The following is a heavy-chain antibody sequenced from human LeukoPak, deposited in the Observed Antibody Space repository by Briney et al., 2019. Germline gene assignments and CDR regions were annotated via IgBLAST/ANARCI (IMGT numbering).Heavy chain of an antibody. CDR3: ARPQGKGGDAFDV. CDR2: IYSSGYT. Sequence: SETLSLTCTVSDDSLSQYFWVWIRQPAGKQLEWIGRIYSSGYTNYNPSLQSRVSMSLDTSTNQFFLNLTSVTAADTAVYYCARPQGKGGDAFDVWGLGTMVTVSS. CDR1: DDSLSQYF. J-gene: IGHJ3*01. V-gene: IGHV4-4*07.